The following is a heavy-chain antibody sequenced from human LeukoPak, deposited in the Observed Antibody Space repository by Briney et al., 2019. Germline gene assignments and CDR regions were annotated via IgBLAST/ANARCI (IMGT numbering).Heavy chain of an antibody. Sequence: RLSCXASGFAFSXAXXXWVXXPXGXGLXWVGXXXSETDGGTTDYAAPVKGIFTISRDDSKNTLYLQMNSLKTEDTAVYYCTAILYCSGGTXYSHWGQGXXXXVSS. CDR3: TAILYCSGGTXYSH. CDR1: GFAFSXAX. V-gene: IGHV3-15*07. D-gene: IGHD2-15*01. CDR2: XXSETDGGTT. J-gene: IGHJ4*02.